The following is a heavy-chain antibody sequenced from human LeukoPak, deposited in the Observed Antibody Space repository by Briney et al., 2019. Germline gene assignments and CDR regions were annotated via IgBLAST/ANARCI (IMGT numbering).Heavy chain of an antibody. CDR1: GFTFSSYW. CDR2: INRDGSST. J-gene: IGHJ4*02. V-gene: IGHV3-74*01. Sequence: AGGSLRLSCVASGFTFSSYWMHCVRQAPGKGLVWVSRINRDGSSTAYADSVKGRFTVSRDNAKKRLYLQMNSLRAEDTAVYYCARDLGAGRTTVTDQRGQGTLVTVSS. D-gene: IGHD4-11*01. CDR3: ARDLGAGRTTVTDQ.